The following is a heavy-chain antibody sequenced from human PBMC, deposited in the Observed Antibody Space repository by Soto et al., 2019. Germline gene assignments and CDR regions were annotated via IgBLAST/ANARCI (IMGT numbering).Heavy chain of an antibody. CDR3: ARTHESSNLGVNGMDV. CDR1: GYTFTGYY. J-gene: IGHJ6*02. Sequence: ASVKVSCKASGYTFTGYYMHWVRQAPGQGPEWMGWIIPNSGGTNYAQKFQGRVTMTRDTSISTAYMELSRLRSDDTAVYYYARTHESSNLGVNGMDVWGQGTRVTVSS. CDR2: IIPNSGGT. D-gene: IGHD3-22*01. V-gene: IGHV1-2*02.